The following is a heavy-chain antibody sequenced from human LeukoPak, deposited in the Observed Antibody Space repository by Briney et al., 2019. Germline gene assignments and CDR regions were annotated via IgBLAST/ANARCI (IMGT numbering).Heavy chain of an antibody. CDR2: INPNSGGT. J-gene: IGHJ4*02. D-gene: IGHD3-10*01. CDR3: ARVPQRGYYYGSGSQFDY. V-gene: IGHV1-2*02. CDR1: GYTFTGYY. Sequence: ASVKVSCKASGYTFTGYYMHWVRQAPGQGLEWMGWINPNSGGTNYAQKFQGRVTMTRDTSISTAYMELSRLRSEDTAVYYCARVPQRGYYYGSGSQFDYWGQGTLVTVSS.